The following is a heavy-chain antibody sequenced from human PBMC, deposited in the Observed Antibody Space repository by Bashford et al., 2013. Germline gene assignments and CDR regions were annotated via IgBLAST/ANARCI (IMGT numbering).Heavy chain of an antibody. J-gene: IGHJ6*02. CDR3: ARVGPIVVQPDSIPYYTFYALAV. Sequence: GGSLRLSCAASGFTFSSYTMNWVRQAPGKGLEWVSTINSDGAYIYYADSVKGRFTISRNNANNSLYLQMDSLRAEDTALYFCARVGPIVVQPDSIPYYTFYALAVWGQGTAVTVSS. CDR2: INSDGAYI. CDR1: GFTFSSYT. V-gene: IGHV3-21*01. D-gene: IGHD2-21*01.